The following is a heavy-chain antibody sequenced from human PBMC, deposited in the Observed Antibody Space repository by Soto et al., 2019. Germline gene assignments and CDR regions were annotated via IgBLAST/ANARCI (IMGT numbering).Heavy chain of an antibody. CDR2: IYWDDER. V-gene: IGHV2-5*02. Sequence: QITLKESGPTLVKPTQTLTLTCTFSGFSLSTTGMGVGWIRQPPEKALEWLALIYWDDERRYSPSRKSRITMTKETTKNQVISTMTNLDPVDTATYYCAHSRGYCTISSCYADPTNFDYWGQGTMVTVSS. J-gene: IGHJ4*02. CDR1: GFSLSTTGMG. CDR3: AHSRGYCTISSCYADPTNFDY. D-gene: IGHD2-2*01.